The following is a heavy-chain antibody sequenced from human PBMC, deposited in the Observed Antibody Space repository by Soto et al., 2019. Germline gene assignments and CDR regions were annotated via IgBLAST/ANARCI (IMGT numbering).Heavy chain of an antibody. D-gene: IGHD3-3*01. CDR2: VIPFSGTA. V-gene: IGHV1-69*06. Sequence: QVQLVQSGAEVKKPGSSVKVSCKAFGGTFSSYGISWVRQAPGQGREWMGEVIPFSGTAKYAQKFQGRVTITADKSTSVVYMELSNLRSEDTALYYCARAVFWSCLKANNWFDPWGQGTLVTVSS. J-gene: IGHJ5*02. CDR1: GGTFSSYG. CDR3: ARAVFWSCLKANNWFDP.